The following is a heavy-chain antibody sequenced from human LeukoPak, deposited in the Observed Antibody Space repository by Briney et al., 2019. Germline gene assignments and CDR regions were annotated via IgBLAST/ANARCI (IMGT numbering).Heavy chain of an antibody. J-gene: IGHJ5*02. CDR2: ISAYNGNT. Sequence: ASVKVSCKASGYTFTSYGISWVRQAPGQGLEWMGWISAYNGNTNYAQKLQGRVTMTTDTSTSTAYMELRSLRSDDTAVYYCARVLRGNTYNWFDPWGQGTLVTVSS. D-gene: IGHD3-16*01. V-gene: IGHV1-18*01. CDR1: GYTFTSYG. CDR3: ARVLRGNTYNWFDP.